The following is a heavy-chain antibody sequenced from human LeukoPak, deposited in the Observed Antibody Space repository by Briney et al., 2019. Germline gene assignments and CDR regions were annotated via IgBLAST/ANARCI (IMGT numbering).Heavy chain of an antibody. D-gene: IGHD7-27*01. CDR1: GGSIGINNW. V-gene: IGHV4-4*02. J-gene: IGHJ4*02. CDR2: IYYNGNT. CDR3: ASRKLGNDY. Sequence: SETLSLTCAVSGGSIGINNWWSWVRQSPGKGLEWIGEIYYNGNTNYNSSLKSRVTISVDRSKSQFSLKLSSVTAADTAVYYCASRKLGNDYWGQGTLVTVSS.